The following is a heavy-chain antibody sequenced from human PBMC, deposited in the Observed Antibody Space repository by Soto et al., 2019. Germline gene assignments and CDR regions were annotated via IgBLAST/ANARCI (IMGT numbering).Heavy chain of an antibody. CDR3: GKISPHGDYAY. V-gene: IGHV4-59*08. CDR1: DGYISGYY. CDR2: VYNGNT. J-gene: IGHJ4*02. Sequence: SETLSVTWTVSDGYISGYYWPWIRQSPGKGLEYIGYVYNGNTNYNPSLNSRVTISVDTSKNQFSLKLSSVTAADTAVYYCGKISPHGDYAYWGQGTLVTSPQ. D-gene: IGHD4-17*01.